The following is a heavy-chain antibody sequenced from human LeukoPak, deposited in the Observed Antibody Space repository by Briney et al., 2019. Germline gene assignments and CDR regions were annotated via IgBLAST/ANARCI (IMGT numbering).Heavy chain of an antibody. CDR1: GFTFSSYA. D-gene: IGHD3-10*02. J-gene: IGHJ4*02. V-gene: IGHV3-23*01. CDR3: AKGNTMYAAYYFDY. CDR2: ISRSGDNT. Sequence: GGSLRLSCAASGFTFSSYAMSWVRQAPGKGLEWVSVISRSGDNTYYADSVKGRFTISRDNSKNTLYLQMNSLRAEDTAVYYCAKGNTMYAAYYFDYWGQGTLVTVSS.